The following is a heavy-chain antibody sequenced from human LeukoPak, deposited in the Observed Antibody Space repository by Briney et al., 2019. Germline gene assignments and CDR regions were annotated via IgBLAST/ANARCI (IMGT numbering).Heavy chain of an antibody. V-gene: IGHV3-21*01. J-gene: IGHJ4*02. CDR3: AKADGDKPLDY. CDR2: ISSSSTYI. Sequence: GGSLRLSCAASGFTFSTYVLHWVRQAPGKGLEWVSSISSSSTYIYYADSVKGRFTISRDNAKNSVYLHMNSLRAEDTGVYYCAKADGDKPLDYWGQGTLVTVSS. D-gene: IGHD4-17*01. CDR1: GFTFSTYV.